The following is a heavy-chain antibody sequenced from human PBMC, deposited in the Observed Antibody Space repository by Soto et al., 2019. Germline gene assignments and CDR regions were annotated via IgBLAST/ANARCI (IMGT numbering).Heavy chain of an antibody. V-gene: IGHV3-23*01. CDR3: AKDQGSSWYEIDY. CDR1: GFTFSNYA. J-gene: IGHJ4*02. CDR2: ISGSGGSK. D-gene: IGHD6-13*01. Sequence: EVRLLESGGGLVQPGGALRLSCAASGFTFSNYAVTWVRQDPGKGLEWVSTISGSGGSKYYADTVKGRCTISRDNSKNTLYLQMNSLRAEDTAVYYRAKDQGSSWYEIDYWGQGTLVTVSS.